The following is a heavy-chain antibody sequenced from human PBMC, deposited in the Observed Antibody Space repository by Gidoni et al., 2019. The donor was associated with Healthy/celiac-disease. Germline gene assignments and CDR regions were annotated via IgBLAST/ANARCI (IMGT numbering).Heavy chain of an antibody. V-gene: IGHV2-70*15. Sequence: QVTLRESGPALVKPTQTLTLTCTFSGFSLSTSGMCVSWIRQPPGNALEWLARIDWDDDKYSSTSLKTRLTISKDTSKHQVVLTMTNMDPVDTATYYCERIRVGSSSHYGMDVWGQGTTVTVSS. CDR3: ERIRVGSSSHYGMDV. D-gene: IGHD6-13*01. CDR2: IDWDDDK. J-gene: IGHJ6*02. CDR1: GFSLSTSGMC.